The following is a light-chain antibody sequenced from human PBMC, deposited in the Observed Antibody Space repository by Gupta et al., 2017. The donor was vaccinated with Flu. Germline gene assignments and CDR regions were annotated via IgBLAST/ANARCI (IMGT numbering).Light chain of an antibody. Sequence: VTISCTGTSSDVCGYNYVSWYQQHPGKATKLIIYEVNKRPSGVSDRFSGFKSGSTASLSVSGLQAEDEADYYCSSFAGDPYVFGTGTKVSVL. J-gene: IGLJ1*01. CDR2: EVN. V-gene: IGLV2-8*01. CDR3: SSFAGDPYV. CDR1: SSDVCGYNY.